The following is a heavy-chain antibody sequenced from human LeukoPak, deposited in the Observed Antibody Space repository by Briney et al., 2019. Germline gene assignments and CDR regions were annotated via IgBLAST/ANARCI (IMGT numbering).Heavy chain of an antibody. V-gene: IGHV3-30*04. Sequence: GGSLRLSCGASGFTFSNYAMHWVRQAPGKGLEWVAVISYHGSNKNYADSVKGRFTISRDNSKNTLYLQTNSLRVEDTAVYYCARGQFRLGSYDSSGFDYWGQGTLVTVSS. CDR3: ARGQFRLGSYDSSGFDY. D-gene: IGHD3-22*01. CDR1: GFTFSNYA. J-gene: IGHJ4*02. CDR2: ISYHGSNK.